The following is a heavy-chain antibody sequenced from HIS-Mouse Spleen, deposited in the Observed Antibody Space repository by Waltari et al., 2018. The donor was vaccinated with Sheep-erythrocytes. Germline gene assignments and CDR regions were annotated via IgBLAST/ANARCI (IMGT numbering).Heavy chain of an antibody. D-gene: IGHD6-19*01. CDR3: AKEGSSGWYYYYYYGMDV. J-gene: IGHJ6*02. CDR2: ISYDGSNK. CDR1: GFTFSSYG. V-gene: IGHV3-30*18. Sequence: QVQLVESGGGVVQPGRSLRLSCAASGFTFSSYGMHWVRQAPGKGMEWVEGISYDGSNKYYADSVKGRFTISRDNSKNTLYLQMNSLRAEDTAVYYCAKEGSSGWYYYYYYGMDVLGQGTTVTVSS.